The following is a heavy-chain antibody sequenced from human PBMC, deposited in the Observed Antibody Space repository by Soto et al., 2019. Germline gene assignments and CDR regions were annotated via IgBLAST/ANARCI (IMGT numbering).Heavy chain of an antibody. D-gene: IGHD5-12*01. V-gene: IGHV3-21*01. CDR2: ISSSSSYI. J-gene: IGHJ4*02. CDR1: GFTFSSYS. Sequence: EVQLVESGGGLVKPGGSLRLSCAASGFTFSSYSMNWVRQAPGKGLEWVSSISSSSSYIYYEDSVKGRFTISSDNAKNSLYLQMNILRAEDTAVYYCARDCSKYSGYDFDYWGQGTLVTVSS. CDR3: ARDCSKYSGYDFDY.